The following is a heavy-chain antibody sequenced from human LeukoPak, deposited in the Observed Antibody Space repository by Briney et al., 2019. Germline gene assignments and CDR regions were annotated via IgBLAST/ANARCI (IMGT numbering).Heavy chain of an antibody. D-gene: IGHD3-10*01. Sequence: SETLSLTCTVSGGSISSGDYYWSWIRQPPRKGLEWIGYIYYSGSTYYNPSLKSRVTISVDTSKNQFSLKLSSVTAADTAVYYCARVNTYYYGSVTNWFDPWGQGTLVTVSS. CDR3: ARVNTYYYGSVTNWFDP. V-gene: IGHV4-30-4*01. CDR1: GGSISSGDYY. CDR2: IYYSGST. J-gene: IGHJ5*02.